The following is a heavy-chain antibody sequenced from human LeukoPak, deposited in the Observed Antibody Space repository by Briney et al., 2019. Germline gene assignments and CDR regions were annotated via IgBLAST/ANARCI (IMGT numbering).Heavy chain of an antibody. CDR1: GYTFTSYD. J-gene: IGHJ6*03. V-gene: IGHV1-8*03. CDR2: MNPNSGNT. CDR3: ARGDYEYYYYYYMDV. Sequence: ASVKVSCKASGYTFTSYDINWVRQATGQGLEWRGWMNPNSGNTGYAQKFQGRVTITRNTSISTAYMELSSLRSEDTAVYYCARGDYEYYYYYYMDVWGKGTTVTVSS. D-gene: IGHD4-17*01.